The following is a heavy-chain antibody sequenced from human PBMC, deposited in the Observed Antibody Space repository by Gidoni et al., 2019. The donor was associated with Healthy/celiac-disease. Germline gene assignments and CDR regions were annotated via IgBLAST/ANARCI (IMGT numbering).Heavy chain of an antibody. CDR1: GSTFLCYA. D-gene: IGHD6-19*01. CDR2: ISGSGGRT. V-gene: IGHV3-23*04. J-gene: IGHJ2*01. Sequence: EVQLVDSGGGLVQPGGSLRLSCAASGSTFLCYAMSWVRQDPGKGLEWVSAISGSGGRTYYADSVKGRFTISRDNSKNTLYLQMNRLRAEDTAVYYCAKGPSIAVAGTRYFDLWGRGTLVTVSS. CDR3: AKGPSIAVAGTRYFDL.